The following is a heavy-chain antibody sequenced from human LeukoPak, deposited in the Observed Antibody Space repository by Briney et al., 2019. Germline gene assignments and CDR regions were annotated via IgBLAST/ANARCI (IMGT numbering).Heavy chain of an antibody. CDR1: GFTFSSYS. CDR3: ALSYALDY. Sequence: GGSLRLSCAASGFTFSSYSMNWVRQAPGMGLEWVSAISGSGGSTYHADSVKGRFTISRDNSKNTLYLQMNSLRAEDTAVYYCALSYALDYWGQGTLVTVSS. D-gene: IGHD2/OR15-2a*01. J-gene: IGHJ4*02. CDR2: ISGSGGST. V-gene: IGHV3-23*01.